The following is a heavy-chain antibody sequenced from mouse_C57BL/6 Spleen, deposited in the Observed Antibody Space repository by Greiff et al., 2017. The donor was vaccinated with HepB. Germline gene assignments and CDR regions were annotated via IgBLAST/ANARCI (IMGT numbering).Heavy chain of an antibody. J-gene: IGHJ2*01. CDR3: ARGGGDFDY. Sequence: EVQGVESGPELVKPGASVKMSCKASGYTFTDYNMHWVKQSHGKSLEWIGDINPNNGGNSYNQKFKGKATLTVNKSSSTAYMELRSLTSEDSAVYYCARGGGDFDYWGQGTTLTVSS. CDR2: INPNNGGN. CDR1: GYTFTDYN. V-gene: IGHV1-22*01.